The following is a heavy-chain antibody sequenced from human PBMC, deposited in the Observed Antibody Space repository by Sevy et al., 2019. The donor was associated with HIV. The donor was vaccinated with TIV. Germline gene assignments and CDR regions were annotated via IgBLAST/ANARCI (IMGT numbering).Heavy chain of an antibody. CDR1: GFSFTNYW. J-gene: IGHJ6*02. CDR3: ARDCNSASCLWGLDV. Sequence: GGSLRLPCVASGFSFTNYWMTWVRLAPGKGLEWVANLKRDASEKYYVGSVKGRFTISRDNAKESLYLQMKSLRAEDTAVYYCARDCNSASCLWGLDVWSQGTTVTVSS. D-gene: IGHD2-2*01. V-gene: IGHV3-7*03. CDR2: LKRDASEK.